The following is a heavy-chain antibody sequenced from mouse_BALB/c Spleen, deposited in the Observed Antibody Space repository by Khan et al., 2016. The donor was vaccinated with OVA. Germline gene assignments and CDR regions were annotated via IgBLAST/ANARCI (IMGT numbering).Heavy chain of an antibody. CDR3: ARGASYWYFYV. CDR2: INTYTGEP. CDR1: GYTFTNYG. V-gene: IGHV9-1*02. J-gene: IGHJ1*01. Sequence: QIQLVQSGPELKKPGETVKISCKASGYTFTNYGMNWVKQAPGKGLKWMGWINTYTGEPTYTDDFKGRFAFSLETSANTAFLQINNRKHEDMATYFCARGASYWYFYVWGAGTTVTVSS.